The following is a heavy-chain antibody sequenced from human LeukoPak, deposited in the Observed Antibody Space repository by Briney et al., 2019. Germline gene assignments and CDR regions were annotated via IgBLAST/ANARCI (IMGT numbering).Heavy chain of an antibody. J-gene: IGHJ6*03. CDR3: TSQYSSGWYGDYYYYYMDV. CDR1: GFTFSNAW. D-gene: IGHD6-19*01. CDR2: IKSKTDGGTT. V-gene: IGHV3-15*01. Sequence: GGSLRLSCAASGFTFSNAWMSWVRQAPGKGLEWVGRIKSKTDGGTTDYAAPVKGRFTISRDDSKNTLYLQMNSLKTEDTAVYYCTSQYSSGWYGDYYYYYMDVWGKGTTVTISS.